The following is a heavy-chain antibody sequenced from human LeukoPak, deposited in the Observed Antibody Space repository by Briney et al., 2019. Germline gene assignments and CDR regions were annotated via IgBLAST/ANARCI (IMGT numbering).Heavy chain of an antibody. CDR1: GYTFTGYY. CDR2: INPNSGGT. CDR3: ARRNSHIGSYRPSYYFDY. Sequence: ASVKVSCKASGYTFTGYYIHWVRQAPGQGLEWMGWINPNSGGTNYAQKFQGRVTMTRDTSTSTIYMELSSLRSEDTAVYYCARRNSHIGSYRPSYYFDYWGQGTLVTVSS. J-gene: IGHJ4*02. V-gene: IGHV1-2*02. D-gene: IGHD1-26*01.